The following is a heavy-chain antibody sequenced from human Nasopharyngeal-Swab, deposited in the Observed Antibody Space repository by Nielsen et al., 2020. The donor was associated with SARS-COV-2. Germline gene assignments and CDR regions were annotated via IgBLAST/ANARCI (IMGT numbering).Heavy chain of an antibody. CDR3: ARDLVVGYYGMDV. D-gene: IGHD2-15*01. J-gene: IGHJ6*02. Sequence: GESLKISCAASGFTFSSYAMHWVRQAPGKGLEWVAVISYDGSNKYYADSVKGRFTISRDNSKNTPYLQMNSLRAEDTAVYYCARDLVVGYYGMDVWGQGTTVTVSS. CDR1: GFTFSSYA. CDR2: ISYDGSNK. V-gene: IGHV3-30-3*01.